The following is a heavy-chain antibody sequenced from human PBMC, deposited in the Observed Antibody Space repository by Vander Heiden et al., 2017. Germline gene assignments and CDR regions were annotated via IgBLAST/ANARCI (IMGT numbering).Heavy chain of an antibody. D-gene: IGHD5-12*01. CDR1: GCTFSSYA. V-gene: IGHV3-30-3*01. Sequence: QVQLVESGGGVVQPGRSLRSSCAASGCTFSSYAMHRVRQAPGKGLEWVAVISYDGSNKYYADSVKGRFTISRDNSKNTLYLQMNSLRAEDTAVYYCARDPLLRFYYGMDVWGQGTTVTVSS. CDR3: ARDPLLRFYYGMDV. J-gene: IGHJ6*02. CDR2: ISYDGSNK.